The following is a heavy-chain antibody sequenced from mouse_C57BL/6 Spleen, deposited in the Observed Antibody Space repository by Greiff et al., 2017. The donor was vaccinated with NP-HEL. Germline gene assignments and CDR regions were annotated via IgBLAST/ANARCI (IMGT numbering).Heavy chain of an antibody. CDR2: IDPSDSYT. Sequence: VQLQQPGAELVMPGASVKLSCKASGYTFTSYWMHWVKQRPGQGLEWIGEIDPSDSYTNYNQKFKGKATLTVDKSSSTAYMQLSSLTSEDSAVYYCAWGGNPYYFDYWGQGTTLTVSS. J-gene: IGHJ2*01. D-gene: IGHD1-1*02. V-gene: IGHV1-69*01. CDR1: GYTFTSYW. CDR3: AWGGNPYYFDY.